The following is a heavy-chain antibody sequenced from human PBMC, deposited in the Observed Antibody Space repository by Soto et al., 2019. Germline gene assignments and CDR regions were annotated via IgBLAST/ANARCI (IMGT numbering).Heavy chain of an antibody. CDR1: GGSFSGYY. D-gene: IGHD2-15*01. CDR3: ARGKTWVGK. J-gene: IGHJ4*02. CDR2: INHSGSN. V-gene: IGHV4-34*01. Sequence: QVQLQQWGAGLLKPSETLSLTCAVYGGSFSGYYWSWIRQPPGKGLEWIGEINHSGSNNYNPSLKSRVTISVDTSKNHFSLKLSSVTAADTAVYYCARGKTWVGKWGQGTLVTVSS.